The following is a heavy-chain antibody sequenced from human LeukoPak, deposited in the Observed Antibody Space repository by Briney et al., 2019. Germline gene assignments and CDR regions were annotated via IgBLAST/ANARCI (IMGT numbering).Heavy chain of an antibody. D-gene: IGHD4-17*01. CDR2: IKSKTDGGTT. Sequence: KPGGSLRLSCAASGFTFSNAWMSWVRQAPGKGLEWVGRIKSKTDGGTTDYAAPVKGRFTISRDDSKNTLYLQMNSLKTEDTAVYYCTTDAFYGDYVKVSDYWGQGTLVTVSS. V-gene: IGHV3-15*01. CDR1: GFTFSNAW. CDR3: TTDAFYGDYVKVSDY. J-gene: IGHJ4*02.